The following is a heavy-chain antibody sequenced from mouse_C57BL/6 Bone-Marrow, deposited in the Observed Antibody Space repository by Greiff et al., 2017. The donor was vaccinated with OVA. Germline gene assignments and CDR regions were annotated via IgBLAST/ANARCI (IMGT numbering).Heavy chain of an antibody. CDR3: ARQENFITTVVATYWYFDV. Sequence: EVTLVESGGGLVQPGGSLKLSCAASGFTFSDYYMSWVRQTPEKRLEWVAYISNGGGSTYYPDTVKGRFTLSRDNAKNTPYLQMSRLKSEDTAMYYCARQENFITTVVATYWYFDVWGTGTTVTVSS. J-gene: IGHJ1*03. D-gene: IGHD1-1*01. CDR1: GFTFSDYY. V-gene: IGHV5-12*01. CDR2: ISNGGGST.